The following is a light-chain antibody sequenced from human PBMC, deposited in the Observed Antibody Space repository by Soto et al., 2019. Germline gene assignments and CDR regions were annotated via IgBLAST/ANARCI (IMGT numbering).Light chain of an antibody. V-gene: IGLV2-11*02. CDR2: EVS. CDR1: SSDVGGHKY. CDR3: CSYAGSYTFYV. J-gene: IGLJ1*01. Sequence: QSVLTQPPSASGSLGSSVTISCTGTSSDVGGHKYVSWYQHHPGKAPKLILFEVSQRPSGVPDRFSGSKSGNTASLTISGLQAEDEADYYCCSYAGSYTFYVFGTGTKVTVL.